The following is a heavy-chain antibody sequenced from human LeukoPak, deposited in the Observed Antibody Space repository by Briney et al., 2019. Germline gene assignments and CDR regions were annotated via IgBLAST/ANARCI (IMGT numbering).Heavy chain of an antibody. V-gene: IGHV3-7*05. CDR2: IKQDGSEK. D-gene: IGHD5-12*01. CDR1: GITFSSFW. CDR3: ARPIVATNLDY. J-gene: IGHJ4*02. Sequence: GGSLRLSCAASGITFSSFWMSWVRQAPGKGLEWVANIKQDGSEKYYVDSVKGRFTISRDDAKNSLYLQMNSLRAEDTAVYYCARPIVATNLDYWGQGTLVTVSS.